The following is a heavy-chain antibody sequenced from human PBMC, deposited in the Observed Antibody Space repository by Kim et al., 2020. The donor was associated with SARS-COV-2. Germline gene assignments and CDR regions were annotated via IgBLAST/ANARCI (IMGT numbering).Heavy chain of an antibody. D-gene: IGHD6-13*01. CDR1: GFTFSSYA. CDR2: ISGSGGST. CDR3: AKAPYSSSWYFDY. V-gene: IGHV3-23*01. J-gene: IGHJ4*02. Sequence: GGSLRLSCPASGFTFSSYAMSWVRQAPGKGLEWVSAISGSGGSTYYADSVKGRFTISRDNSKNTLYLQMNSLRAEDTAVYYCAKAPYSSSWYFDYWGQGTLVTVSS.